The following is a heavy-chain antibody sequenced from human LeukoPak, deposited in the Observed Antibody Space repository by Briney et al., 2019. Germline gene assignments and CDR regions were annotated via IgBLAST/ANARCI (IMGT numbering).Heavy chain of an antibody. D-gene: IGHD5-18*01. CDR3: ARDGDSPMVDFDY. Sequence: ASVKVSCKASGYTFTGYYMHWVRQAPGQGLEWMGWINPNSGGTNYAQKFQGRVTMTRDTSISTAYMELSRLRSDDTAIYYCARDGDSPMVDFDYWGQGTLVTVSS. CDR1: GYTFTGYY. V-gene: IGHV1-2*02. CDR2: INPNSGGT. J-gene: IGHJ4*02.